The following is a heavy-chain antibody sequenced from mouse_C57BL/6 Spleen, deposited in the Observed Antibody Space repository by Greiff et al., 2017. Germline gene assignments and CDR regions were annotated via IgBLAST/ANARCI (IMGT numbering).Heavy chain of an antibody. D-gene: IGHD2-5*01. V-gene: IGHV5-17*01. CDR3: AVYSNYDAMDY. Sequence: EVMLVESGGGLVKPGGSLKLSCAASGFTFSDYGMHWVRQAPEQGLEWVAYISSGSSTIYYADTVKGRFTISRDNAKNTLFLQMTSLRSEDTAMYYCAVYSNYDAMDYWGKGTSVTVSS. J-gene: IGHJ4*01. CDR2: ISSGSSTI. CDR1: GFTFSDYG.